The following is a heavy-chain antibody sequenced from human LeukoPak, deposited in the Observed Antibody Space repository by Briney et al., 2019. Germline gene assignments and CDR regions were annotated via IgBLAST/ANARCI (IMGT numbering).Heavy chain of an antibody. V-gene: IGHV4-38-2*02. D-gene: IGHD3-3*01. CDR3: ARSDFWSGSYYFDY. CDR2: IYHSGST. J-gene: IGHJ4*02. Sequence: ETLSLTCTVSGYSITNNYYWDWIRQPPGKGLEWIGCIYHSGSTYYNPSLKSRVTISVDTSKNQFSLKLSSVTAADTAVYYCARSDFWSGSYYFDYWGQGTLVTVSS. CDR1: GYSITNNYY.